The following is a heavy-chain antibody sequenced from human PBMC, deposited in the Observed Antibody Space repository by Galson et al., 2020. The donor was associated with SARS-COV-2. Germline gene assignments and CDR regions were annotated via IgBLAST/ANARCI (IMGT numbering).Heavy chain of an antibody. CDR1: GGSISSYY. CDR2: IYYSGST. Sequence: ETSETLSLTCTVSGGSISSYYWSWIRQPPGKGLEWIGYIYYSGSTNYNPSLKSRVTISVDTSKNQFSLKLSSVTAADTAVYYCARQNVITIFGVVITPTWFDPWGQGTLVTVSS. V-gene: IGHV4-59*08. J-gene: IGHJ5*02. CDR3: ARQNVITIFGVVITPTWFDP. D-gene: IGHD3-3*01.